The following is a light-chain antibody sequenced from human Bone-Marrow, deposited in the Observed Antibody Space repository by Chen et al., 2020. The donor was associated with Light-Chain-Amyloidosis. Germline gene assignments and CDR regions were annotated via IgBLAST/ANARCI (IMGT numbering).Light chain of an antibody. J-gene: IGKJ2*01. CDR1: QSVLYSSINKNY. Sequence: DIVMTQSPDSLAVSLGERDTINCKSGQSVLYSSINKNYLAWYQQKPGQPPQLLLYWASTRESGVPDRFSGSGSGTDFTLTISSLQAEDVAVYYCQQYYSTPHTFGQGTKLEIK. CDR3: QQYYSTPHT. CDR2: WAS. V-gene: IGKV4-1*01.